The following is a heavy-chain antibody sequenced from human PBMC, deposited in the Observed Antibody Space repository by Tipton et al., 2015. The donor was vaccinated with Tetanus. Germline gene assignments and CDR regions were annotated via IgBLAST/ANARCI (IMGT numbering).Heavy chain of an antibody. CDR1: GVSVRSYY. Sequence: TLSLTCTVSGVSVRSYYRSWIRQSPDKGLEWLGDVIYDGTSYYNPSLNSRVTMSVDSSKSQLSLDLRSVTASDTAVYFCARQVDWTNYTSATFDYWGQGSAVTVTS. D-gene: IGHD3-3*01. V-gene: IGHV4-59*04. CDR3: ARQVDWTNYTSATFDY. J-gene: IGHJ4*02. CDR2: VIYDGTS.